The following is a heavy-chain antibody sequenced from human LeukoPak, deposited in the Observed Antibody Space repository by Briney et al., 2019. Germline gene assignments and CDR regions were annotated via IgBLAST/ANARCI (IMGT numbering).Heavy chain of an antibody. D-gene: IGHD1-26*01. Sequence: SVKVSCKASGGTFSSYTISWVRQAPGQGLEWMGRIIPILGIANYAQKFQGRVTITADKSTSTAYMELSSLRSEDTAVYYCARDLEVPVSVDWGATTAGLDYWGQGTLVTVSS. CDR3: ARDLEVPVSVDWGATTAGLDY. CDR1: GGTFSSYT. CDR2: IIPILGIA. J-gene: IGHJ4*02. V-gene: IGHV1-69*04.